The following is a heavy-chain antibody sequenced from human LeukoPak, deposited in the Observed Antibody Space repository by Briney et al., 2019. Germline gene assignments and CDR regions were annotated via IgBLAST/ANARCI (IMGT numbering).Heavy chain of an antibody. Sequence: SETLSLTCTVSGGSISSGGYYWSWIRQHPGKGLEWIGYIYYSGSTYYNPSLKSRVTISVDTSKNQFSLKLSSVTAADTAVYYCARGQDTGSTFEYWFDPWGQGTLVTVSS. CDR1: GGSISSGGYY. D-gene: IGHD3-10*02. V-gene: IGHV4-31*03. CDR2: IYYSGST. J-gene: IGHJ5*02. CDR3: ARGQDTGSTFEYWFDP.